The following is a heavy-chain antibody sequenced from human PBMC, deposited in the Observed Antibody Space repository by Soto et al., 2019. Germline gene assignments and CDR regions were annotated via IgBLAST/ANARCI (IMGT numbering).Heavy chain of an antibody. D-gene: IGHD5-18*01. CDR3: AMLSVDTAMVDY. CDR1: GYSFTSYW. CDR2: MYPGDSDT. V-gene: IGHV5-51*01. J-gene: IGHJ4*02. Sequence: SLKSPCQGSGYSFTSYWIVWVRPLPGKGLAWVGIMYPGDSDTRYSPSFQGQVTISADKSMSPAYLQWSSLKASDTAMYSCAMLSVDTAMVDYWGQGTLVTVSS.